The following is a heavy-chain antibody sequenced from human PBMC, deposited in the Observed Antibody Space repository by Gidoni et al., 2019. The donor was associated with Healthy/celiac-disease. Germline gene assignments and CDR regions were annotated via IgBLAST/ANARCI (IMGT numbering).Heavy chain of an antibody. J-gene: IGHJ4*02. V-gene: IGHV4-34*01. Sequence: QVQLQQWGAGLLKPSETLSLTCAVYGGSFSGYYWSWIRQPPGKGLEWIGEINHSGSTNYNPSLKSRVTISVDTSKNQFSLKLSSVTAADTAVYYCARGQGPFFDYWGQGTLVTVSS. CDR2: INHSGST. CDR1: GGSFSGYY. CDR3: ARGQGPFFDY.